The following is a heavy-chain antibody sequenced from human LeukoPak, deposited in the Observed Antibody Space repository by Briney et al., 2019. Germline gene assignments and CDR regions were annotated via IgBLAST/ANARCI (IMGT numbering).Heavy chain of an antibody. D-gene: IGHD3-10*01. Sequence: PGGSLRLSCAASGFTFSSYEMNWVRQAPGKGLEWVSYISSSGSTIYYADSVKGRFTISRDNAKNSLYLQMNSLRAEDTAVYYCAKDGGITMVRGGLGDWGQGTLVTVSS. CDR1: GFTFSSYE. J-gene: IGHJ4*02. CDR3: AKDGGITMVRGGLGD. CDR2: ISSSGSTI. V-gene: IGHV3-48*03.